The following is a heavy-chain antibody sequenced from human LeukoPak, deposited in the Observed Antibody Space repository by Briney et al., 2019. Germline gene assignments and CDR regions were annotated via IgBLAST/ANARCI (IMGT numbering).Heavy chain of an antibody. V-gene: IGHV3-7*01. D-gene: IGHD3-10*01. CDR1: GFTFTTYW. Sequence: GESLRLSCAASGFTFTTYWMSWVRQFPGKGLEWVANINQDGTEKYYVDSVKGRFTVSRDNAKNSLYLQMNSLRVEGTAIYCCARGDRTTMATLDYWGQGILVTVSS. J-gene: IGHJ4*02. CDR3: ARGDRTTMATLDY. CDR2: INQDGTEK.